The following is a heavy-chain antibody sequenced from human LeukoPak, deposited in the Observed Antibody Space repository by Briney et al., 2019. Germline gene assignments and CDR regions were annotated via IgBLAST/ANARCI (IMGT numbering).Heavy chain of an antibody. CDR1: GFSISSGHY. D-gene: IGHD5-24*01. CDR2: IYHGGNT. J-gene: IGHJ4*02. V-gene: IGHV4-38-2*02. CDR3: ATCRGDGSTFDY. Sequence: SETLSLTCIVSGFSISSGHYWGWIRQPPGKGLEWIGTIYHGGNTNYNPSLKSRVTISVVTSKNQFSLNLGSVTAADTAVYFYATCRGDGSTFDYWGQGTLVTVSS.